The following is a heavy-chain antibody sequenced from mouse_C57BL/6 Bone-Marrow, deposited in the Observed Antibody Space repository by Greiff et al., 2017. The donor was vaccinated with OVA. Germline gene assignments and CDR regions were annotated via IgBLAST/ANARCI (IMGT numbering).Heavy chain of an antibody. V-gene: IGHV1-19*01. D-gene: IGHD3-1*01. CDR3: ARRGLTGYYFDY. Sequence: VQLQQSGPVLVKPGASVKMSCKASGYTFTDYYMNWVKQSHGKSLEWIGVINPYNGGTSYNQKFKGKATLTVDKSSSTAYMELNSLTSEDSAVYYCARRGLTGYYFDYWGQGTTLTVSS. CDR1: GYTFTDYY. J-gene: IGHJ2*01. CDR2: INPYNGGT.